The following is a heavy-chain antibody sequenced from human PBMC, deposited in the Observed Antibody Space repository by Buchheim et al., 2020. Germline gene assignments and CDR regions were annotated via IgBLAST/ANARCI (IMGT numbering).Heavy chain of an antibody. CDR1: GGSISSGGYY. J-gene: IGHJ4*02. D-gene: IGHD3-3*01. Sequence: QVQLQESGPGLVKPSQTLSLTCTVSGGSISSGGYYWSWIRQHPGKGLEWIGYIYYSGSTYYNPSLKSRVTISVDTSKNQFSLKLSSVTAADTAVYYCARGIPEARITIFGVVIIPNRYFDYWGQGTL. CDR3: ARGIPEARITIFGVVIIPNRYFDY. CDR2: IYYSGST. V-gene: IGHV4-31*02.